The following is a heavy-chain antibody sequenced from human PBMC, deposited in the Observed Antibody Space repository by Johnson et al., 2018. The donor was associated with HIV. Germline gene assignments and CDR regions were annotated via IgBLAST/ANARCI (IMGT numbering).Heavy chain of an antibody. V-gene: IGHV3-30*04. CDR1: GFTFSSYA. Sequence: QVQLVESGGGVVQPGRSLRLSCAASGFTFSSYAMHWVRQAPGKGLEWVAVISYDGSNKYYADSVKGRFTISSDNSKNTLYLQMNSLRAEDTAVYYCARDRYYDSSGSHAFDIWGQGTMVTVSS. CDR3: ARDRYYDSSGSHAFDI. J-gene: IGHJ3*02. D-gene: IGHD3-22*01. CDR2: ISYDGSNK.